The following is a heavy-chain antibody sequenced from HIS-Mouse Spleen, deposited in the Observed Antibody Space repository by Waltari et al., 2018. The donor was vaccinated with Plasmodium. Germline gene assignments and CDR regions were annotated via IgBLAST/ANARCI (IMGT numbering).Heavy chain of an antibody. V-gene: IGHV3-7*01. Sequence: EVQLVESGGGLVQPGGSLRLTGDDSGFPLRSYWMSWVRTAPGKGLEWVANIKQDGSEKYYVDSVKGRFTISRDNAKNSLYLQMNSLRAEDTAVYYCASSWYWYFDLWGRGTLVTVSS. CDR2: IKQDGSEK. D-gene: IGHD6-13*01. CDR1: GFPLRSYW. CDR3: ASSWYWYFDL. J-gene: IGHJ2*01.